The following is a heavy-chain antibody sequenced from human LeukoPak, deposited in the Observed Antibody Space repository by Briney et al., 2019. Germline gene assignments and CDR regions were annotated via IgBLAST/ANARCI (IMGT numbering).Heavy chain of an antibody. J-gene: IGHJ3*01. CDR2: MSYDGSNE. CDR3: AKAAALVYDAFDV. D-gene: IGHD2-21*01. Sequence: GGSLRLSCAASEFIFSNYAMNWVRQAPGKGLEWEAVMSYDGSNEFYADSVKGRFTISRDNSKNTLYLQMNSLRAEDTAMYYCAKAAALVYDAFDVWGQGTMVTVSS. V-gene: IGHV3-30-3*01. CDR1: EFIFSNYA.